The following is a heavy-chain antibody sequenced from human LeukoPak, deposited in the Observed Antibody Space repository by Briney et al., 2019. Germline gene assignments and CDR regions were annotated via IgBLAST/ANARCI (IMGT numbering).Heavy chain of an antibody. V-gene: IGHV4-34*01. CDR3: ARAAVAATRHSPGRYYYYGMDV. J-gene: IGHJ6*04. CDR1: GGSFSGYY. Sequence: SETLSLTCAVYGGSFSGYYWSWIRQPPGKGLEWIGEINHSGSTNYNPSLKSRVTISVDTSKNQFSLKLSSATAADTAVYYCARAAVAATRHSPGRYYYYGMDVWSKGTTVTVSS. CDR2: INHSGST. D-gene: IGHD2-15*01.